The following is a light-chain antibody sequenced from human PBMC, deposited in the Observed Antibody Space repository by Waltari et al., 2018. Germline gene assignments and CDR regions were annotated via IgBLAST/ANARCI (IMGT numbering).Light chain of an antibody. Sequence: QSALTQPRSVSGSPGQSVPISCTGTSSDVCANNFVSWYQHHPDKAPKLIIYDINKRPSGVPDRFSGSKSGNTASLTISGLQAEDEADYYCCSCVGRNIYWVFGGGTKLTVL. J-gene: IGLJ3*02. CDR2: DIN. CDR1: SSDVCANNF. CDR3: CSCVGRNIYWV. V-gene: IGLV2-11*01.